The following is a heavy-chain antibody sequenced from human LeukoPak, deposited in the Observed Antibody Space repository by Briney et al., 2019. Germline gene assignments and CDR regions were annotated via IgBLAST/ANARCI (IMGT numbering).Heavy chain of an antibody. D-gene: IGHD6-19*01. CDR1: GDAISSGYYQ. J-gene: IGHJ5*02. CDR3: ARAITDSSGKYWLDL. CDR2: IYSSGTT. V-gene: IGHV4-61*02. Sequence: PSETLSLTCTVSGDAISSGYYQWIWIRQPAGKGLEWIGRIYSSGTTNYNPSLKRRVTISVNASKNQFSLKLDSVAAADTAVYYCARAITDSSGKYWLDLWGQGTLVTVSS.